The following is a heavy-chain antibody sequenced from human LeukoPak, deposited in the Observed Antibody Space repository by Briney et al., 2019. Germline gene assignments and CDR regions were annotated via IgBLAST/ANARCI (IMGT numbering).Heavy chain of an antibody. CDR2: IYYSGST. Sequence: PSETLSLTCTVSGGSISSSSYYWGWIRQPPGKGLEWIGSIYYSGSTYYNPSLKSRVTISVDTSKNQFSLKLSSVTAADTAVYYCARDAWPEAWFDLWGQGTLVTVSS. J-gene: IGHJ5*02. V-gene: IGHV4-39*07. D-gene: IGHD5-12*01. CDR3: ARDAWPEAWFDL. CDR1: GGSISSSSYY.